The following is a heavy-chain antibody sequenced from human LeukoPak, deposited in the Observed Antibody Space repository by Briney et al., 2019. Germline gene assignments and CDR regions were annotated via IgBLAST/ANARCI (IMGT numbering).Heavy chain of an antibody. CDR2: IYTSGST. CDR1: GGSISSYY. D-gene: IGHD2-21*02. Sequence: PSETLSLTCTVSGGSISSYYWSWLRQPAGKGLEWIGRIYTSGSTNYNPSLKSRVTMSVDTSKNQFSLKLSSVTAADTAVYYCACSTVVVTAALFDYWGQGTLVTVSS. V-gene: IGHV4-4*07. J-gene: IGHJ4*02. CDR3: ACSTVVVTAALFDY.